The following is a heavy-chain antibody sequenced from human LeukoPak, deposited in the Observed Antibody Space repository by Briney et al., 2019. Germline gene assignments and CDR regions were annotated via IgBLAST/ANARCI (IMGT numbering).Heavy chain of an antibody. CDR2: IKQDGSEK. Sequence: PGGSLRLSCAGSGFTFGGYGMHWFRQTPGKGLEWVANIKQDGSEKYYVDSVKGRFTISRDNAKNSLYLQMNSLRAEDTAVYYCARVTAVAAPWVYWGQGTQVTVSS. CDR3: ARVTAVAAPWVY. V-gene: IGHV3-7*01. D-gene: IGHD6-19*01. J-gene: IGHJ4*02. CDR1: GFTFGGYG.